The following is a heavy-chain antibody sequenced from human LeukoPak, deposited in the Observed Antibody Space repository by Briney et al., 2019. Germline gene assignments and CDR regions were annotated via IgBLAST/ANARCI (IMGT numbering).Heavy chain of an antibody. V-gene: IGHV1-18*01. CDR1: GYTFTSYG. D-gene: IGHD6-19*01. CDR3: ARPFSSGWPFDY. Sequence: ASVKVSCKASGYTFTSYGISWVRQAPGQGLEWMGWTSAYNGNTNYAQKLQGRVTMTTDTSTSTAYMELRSLRSDDTAVYYCARPFSSGWPFDYWGQGTLVTVSS. CDR2: TSAYNGNT. J-gene: IGHJ4*02.